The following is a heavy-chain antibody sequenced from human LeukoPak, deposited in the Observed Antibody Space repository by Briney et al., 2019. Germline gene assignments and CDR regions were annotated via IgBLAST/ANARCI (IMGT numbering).Heavy chain of an antibody. Sequence: SQTLTLTCAVSDGSISSGGYSWSWIRQPPGKGLECIGYIYHSGSTYYNPSLKSRVTISVDRSKNQFSLKLSSVTAADTAVYYCARAPLDDFWSGYYKGAYFDYWGQGTLVTVSS. J-gene: IGHJ4*02. V-gene: IGHV4-30-2*01. D-gene: IGHD3-3*01. CDR1: DGSISSGGYS. CDR2: IYHSGST. CDR3: ARAPLDDFWSGYYKGAYFDY.